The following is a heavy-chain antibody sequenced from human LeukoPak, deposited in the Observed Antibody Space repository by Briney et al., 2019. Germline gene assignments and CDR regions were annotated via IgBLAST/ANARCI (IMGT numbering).Heavy chain of an antibody. CDR3: TTAGELPQYYFDY. V-gene: IGHV3-15*01. CDR2: VKSKTEGGTT. CDR1: KFTFSNAW. Sequence: PGGSLRLSCAASKFTFSNAWMTWVRQAPGKGLEWVGRVKSKTEGGTTDYAAPVKGRFTISRDDSKNTLYLQMNSLKIEDTAVYYCTTAGELPQYYFDYWGQGTLVTVSS. J-gene: IGHJ4*02. D-gene: IGHD1-26*01.